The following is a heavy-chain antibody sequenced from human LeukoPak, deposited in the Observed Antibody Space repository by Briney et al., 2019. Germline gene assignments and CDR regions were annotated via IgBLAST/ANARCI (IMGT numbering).Heavy chain of an antibody. D-gene: IGHD3-10*01. V-gene: IGHV3-33*01. Sequence: PGGSLRLSCAASGFTFSDYGIHWVRRAPGKGLEWVAVIWSDGSNKYYADSVKGRFTISRDNSRKTLYLQMNSLRAEDTAVYYCVRASGSFDYSGQGTLVTVFS. J-gene: IGHJ4*02. CDR3: VRASGSFDY. CDR1: GFTFSDYG. CDR2: IWSDGSNK.